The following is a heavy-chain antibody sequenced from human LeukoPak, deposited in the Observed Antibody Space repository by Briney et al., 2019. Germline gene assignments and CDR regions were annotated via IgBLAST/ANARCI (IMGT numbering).Heavy chain of an antibody. CDR2: ISVIGGST. D-gene: IGHD3-10*01. CDR3: AKTWRGRGYYGYGPSEYFYYMDV. J-gene: IGHJ6*03. V-gene: IGHV3-23*01. Sequence: GRSLRLSHPASGFTFNSYGMSWVRQAPGKGLEWLSAISVIGGSTYYADSVKGRFTISRDNSKNTLWLQMNSLRGEDTAVYYCAKTWRGRGYYGYGPSEYFYYMDVWGKGTTVTISS. CDR1: GFTFNSYG.